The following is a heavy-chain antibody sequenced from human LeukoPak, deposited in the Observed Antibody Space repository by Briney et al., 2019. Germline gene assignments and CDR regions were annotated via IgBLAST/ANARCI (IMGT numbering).Heavy chain of an antibody. J-gene: IGHJ5*02. Sequence: GGSLRLSCAASGFTFSSYAMSWVRQAPGKGLEWVSAISGSGGSTYYADSVKGRFTVSRDNAKNSLYLQMNSLRAEDTAVYYCARESGITMLRGAHTPWGQGILVTVSS. CDR3: ARESGITMLRGAHTP. CDR1: GFTFSSYA. D-gene: IGHD3-10*01. CDR2: ISGSGGST. V-gene: IGHV3-23*01.